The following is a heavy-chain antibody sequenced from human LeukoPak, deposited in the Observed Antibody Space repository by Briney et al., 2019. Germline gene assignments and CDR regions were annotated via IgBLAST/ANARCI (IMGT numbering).Heavy chain of an antibody. CDR2: IRSKANSYAT. D-gene: IGHD1-26*01. CDR1: GFTFTSSA. Sequence: ASVKVSCKASGFTFTSSAMHWVRQASGKGLEWVGRIRSKANSYATAYAASVKGRFTISRDDSKNTAYLQMNSLKTEDTAVYYCTSDAEQYSGSYYGFDYWGQGTLVTVSS. J-gene: IGHJ4*02. CDR3: TSDAEQYSGSYYGFDY. V-gene: IGHV3-73*01.